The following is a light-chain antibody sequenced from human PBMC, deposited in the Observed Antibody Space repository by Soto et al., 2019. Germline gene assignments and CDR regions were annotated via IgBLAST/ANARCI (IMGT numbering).Light chain of an antibody. Sequence: QSALTQPRSVSGSPGQSVTISCTGTSSDVDGYDYVSWYQQHPGKAPQLIIYDAYNRPSGVSHRFSGSKSGDTASLTISGLQAEDEADYYCTSYTSSTPFYVFGTGPKVTVL. V-gene: IGLV2-11*01. J-gene: IGLJ1*01. CDR2: DAY. CDR3: TSYTSSTPFYV. CDR1: SSDVDGYDY.